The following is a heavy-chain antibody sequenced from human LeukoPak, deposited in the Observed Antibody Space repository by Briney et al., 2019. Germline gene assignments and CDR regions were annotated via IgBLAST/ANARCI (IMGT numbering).Heavy chain of an antibody. D-gene: IGHD7-27*01. CDR2: IYYSGST. V-gene: IGHV4-59*01. CDR1: GGSISRYY. Sequence: PSETLSLTCTVSGGSISRYYWSWIRQPPGKGLEGIGYIYYSGSTNYNPSLKSRVTISVDTSKNQFSLKLSSVTAADTAVYYCARAQQLGISDYWGQGTLVTVSS. J-gene: IGHJ4*02. CDR3: ARAQQLGISDY.